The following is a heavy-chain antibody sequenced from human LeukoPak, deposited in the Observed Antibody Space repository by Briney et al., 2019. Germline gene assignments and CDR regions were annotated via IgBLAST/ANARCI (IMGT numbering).Heavy chain of an antibody. CDR1: GFTFSSYA. CDR3: AREYSSSDHWFDP. V-gene: IGHV3-30-3*01. J-gene: IGHJ5*02. D-gene: IGHD6-6*01. CDR2: ISYDGSNK. Sequence: GGSLRLSCAASGFTFSSYAMHWVRQAPGKGLEWVAVISYDGSNKYYADSVKGRFTISRDNSKNTLYLQMNSLRAEDTAVYYCAREYSSSDHWFDPWGQGTLVTVSS.